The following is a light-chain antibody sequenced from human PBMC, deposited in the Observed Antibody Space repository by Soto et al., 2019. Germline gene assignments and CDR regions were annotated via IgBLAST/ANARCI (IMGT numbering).Light chain of an antibody. Sequence: EIVLTQSPATLSLSPGERATLSCRASQSVSNYLSLYQQKPGHAPRLLIYDASNSATGIPARFSGRRSGTDFSLTISSLEPEDFAVYYCHQRSNWPPITFGQGTRLEIK. CDR2: DAS. V-gene: IGKV3-11*01. J-gene: IGKJ5*01. CDR1: QSVSNY. CDR3: HQRSNWPPIT.